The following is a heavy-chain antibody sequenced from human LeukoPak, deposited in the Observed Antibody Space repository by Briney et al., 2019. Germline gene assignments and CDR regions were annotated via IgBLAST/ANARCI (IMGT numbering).Heavy chain of an antibody. CDR1: GFMLSSTW. CDR3: VRGSPGYSSSWHAY. Sequence: PGGSLRLSCAASGFMLSSTWMHWVRHAPGKGLVWVSRINSDATSTIYADSVRGRFTISRDDAKNTMYLQMNSLRAEDTAMYYCVRGSPGYSSSWHAYWGQGALVTVSS. V-gene: IGHV3-74*01. J-gene: IGHJ4*02. D-gene: IGHD6-13*01. CDR2: INSDATST.